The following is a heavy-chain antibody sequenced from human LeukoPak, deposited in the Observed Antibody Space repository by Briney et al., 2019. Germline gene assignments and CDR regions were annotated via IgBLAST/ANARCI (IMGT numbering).Heavy chain of an antibody. CDR2: ISSSSSYI. D-gene: IGHD2-2*01. V-gene: IGHV3-21*01. CDR3: ARDSQYCSSTSCPRGWFDP. J-gene: IGHJ5*02. CDR1: GFTFSSYS. Sequence: GGSLRLSCAASGFTFSSYSMNWVRQAPGKGLGWVSSISSSSSYIYYADSVKGRFTISRDNAKNSLYLQMNSLRAEDTAVYYCARDSQYCSSTSCPRGWFDPWGQGTLVTVSS.